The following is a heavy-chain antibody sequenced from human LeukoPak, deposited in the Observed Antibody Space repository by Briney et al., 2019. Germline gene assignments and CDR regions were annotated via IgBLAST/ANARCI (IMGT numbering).Heavy chain of an antibody. J-gene: IGHJ3*02. CDR2: IYYSGST. Sequence: PSETLSLTCTVSGGSISSYYWSWIRQPPGKGLEGMGYIYYSGSTNYNPSLKSRVTISVDTSKSQFSLKLSSVTAADTAVYYCARSYGIVGAKDIWGQGTMVTVSS. V-gene: IGHV4-59*01. D-gene: IGHD1-26*01. CDR1: GGSISSYY. CDR3: ARSYGIVGAKDI.